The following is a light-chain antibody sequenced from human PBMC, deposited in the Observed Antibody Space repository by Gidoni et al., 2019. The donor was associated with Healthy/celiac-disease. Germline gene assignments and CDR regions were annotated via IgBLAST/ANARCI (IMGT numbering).Light chain of an antibody. J-gene: IGKJ4*01. Sequence: IVLTQSPATLSLSPGDRATLPCRASQSVSSYLAWYQQKPGQAPRLLIYDASNRATGIPARFSGSGSGTDFTLTISSLEPEDFAVYYCQQRSNWPPNFGGGTKVEIK. CDR2: DAS. CDR3: QQRSNWPPN. CDR1: QSVSSY. V-gene: IGKV3-11*01.